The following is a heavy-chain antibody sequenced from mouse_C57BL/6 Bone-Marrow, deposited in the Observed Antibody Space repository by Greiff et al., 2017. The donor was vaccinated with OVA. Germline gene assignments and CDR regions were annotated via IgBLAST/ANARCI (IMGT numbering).Heavy chain of an antibody. CDR2: INPYNGDT. D-gene: IGHD1-1*01. J-gene: IGHJ4*01. Sequence: EVQLQQSGPELVKPGDSVKISCKASGYSFTGYFMNWVMQSHGKSLEWIGRINPYNGDTFYNQKFKGKATLTVDKSSSTAHMELRSLTSEDSAVYYCARIPYFTTVVDYYAMDYWGQGTSVTVSS. CDR1: GYSFTGYF. CDR3: ARIPYFTTVVDYYAMDY. V-gene: IGHV1-20*01.